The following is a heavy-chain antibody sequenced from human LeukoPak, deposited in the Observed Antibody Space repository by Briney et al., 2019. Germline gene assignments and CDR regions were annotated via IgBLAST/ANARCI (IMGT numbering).Heavy chain of an antibody. Sequence: SDTLSLTCTVSGGSFSSSTYYWGWMRQPPGKGLEWFGSIYYSGATYYNPSLKSRVTIPIDTSKNQFSLRLSSVTAADTAVYYCASPGSGSYYYFDYRGQGTLVTVSS. CDR1: GGSFSSSTYY. V-gene: IGHV4-39*01. D-gene: IGHD1-26*01. CDR3: ASPGSGSYYYFDY. CDR2: IYYSGAT. J-gene: IGHJ4*02.